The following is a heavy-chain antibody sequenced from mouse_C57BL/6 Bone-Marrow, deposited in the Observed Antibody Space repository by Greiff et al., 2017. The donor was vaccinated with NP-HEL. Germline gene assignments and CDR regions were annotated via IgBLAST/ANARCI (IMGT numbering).Heavy chain of an antibody. Sequence: EVQGVESGGGLVKPGGSLKLSCAASGFTFSDYGMHWVRQAPEQGLEWVAYISSGSSTIYYADTVKGRFTISRDNAKNTLFLQMTSLRSEDTAMDDCAHDGSSDWYFDVWGTGTTVTVSS. D-gene: IGHD1-1*01. V-gene: IGHV5-17*01. CDR1: GFTFSDYG. CDR3: AHDGSSDWYFDV. CDR2: ISSGSSTI. J-gene: IGHJ1*03.